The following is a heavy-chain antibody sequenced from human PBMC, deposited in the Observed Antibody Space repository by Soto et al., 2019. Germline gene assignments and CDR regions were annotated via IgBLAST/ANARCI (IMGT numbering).Heavy chain of an antibody. CDR2: ISSSSSYI. V-gene: IGHV3-21*01. CDR1: GFTFSSYS. D-gene: IGHD3-10*01. CDR3: ARAPPSGSYYTTDY. J-gene: IGHJ4*02. Sequence: GGSLRLSCAASGFTFSSYSMNWVRQAPGKGLEWVSSISSSSSYIYYADSVKGRFTISRDNAKNSLYLQMNSLRAEDTAVYYCARAPPSGSYYTTDYWGQGTLVTVSS.